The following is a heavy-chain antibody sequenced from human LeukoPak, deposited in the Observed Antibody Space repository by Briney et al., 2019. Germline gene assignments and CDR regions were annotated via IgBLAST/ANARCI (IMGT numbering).Heavy chain of an antibody. J-gene: IGHJ4*02. CDR3: ARGLVRYGSGSLNY. Sequence: SVKVSCKASGGTFSSYTISWVRQAPGQGLEWMGRIIPILGIANYAQKFQGRVTMTRNTSISTAYMELSSLRSEDTAVYYCARGLVRYGSGSLNYWGQGTLVTVSS. CDR1: GGTFSSYT. V-gene: IGHV1-69*02. CDR2: IIPILGIA. D-gene: IGHD3-10*01.